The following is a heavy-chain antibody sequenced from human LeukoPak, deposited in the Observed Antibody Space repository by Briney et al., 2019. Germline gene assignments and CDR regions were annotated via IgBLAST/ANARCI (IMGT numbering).Heavy chain of an antibody. D-gene: IGHD3-3*01. CDR2: MNQDGSQK. CDR1: GFSCSDFW. CDR3: ARGGLRGVNWFDP. Sequence: GGSLRLSCAASGFSCSDFWMTWAHQAPGKVPEWVANMNQDGSQKYYAASVKGRFAISRDNGKNSMYLQMNSLRAEDTAVYYCARGGLRGVNWFDPWGQGTLVTVSS. V-gene: IGHV3-7*01. J-gene: IGHJ5*02.